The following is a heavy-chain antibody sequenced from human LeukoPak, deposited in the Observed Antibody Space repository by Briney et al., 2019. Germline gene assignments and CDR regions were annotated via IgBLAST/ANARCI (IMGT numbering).Heavy chain of an antibody. D-gene: IGHD1-26*01. Sequence: GGSLRLSCAASGFTFSSYAMSWVRRAPGKGLEGVSSIIGSAGSTYYADSVKGRFTISRDNSKNTLYLQMNSLRAEDTAVYYCAKRYSGTSGLYNFHSWGQGTLVTVSS. CDR2: IIGSAGST. V-gene: IGHV3-23*01. J-gene: IGHJ4*02. CDR1: GFTFSSYA. CDR3: AKRYSGTSGLYNFHS.